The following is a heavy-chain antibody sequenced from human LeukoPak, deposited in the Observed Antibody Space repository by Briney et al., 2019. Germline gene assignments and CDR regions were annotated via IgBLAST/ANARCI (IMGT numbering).Heavy chain of an antibody. Sequence: SETLSLTCAVYGGSFSGYYWSWIRQSPGKGLEWIGEINHSGRSNYNPSLKSRVSVSVDTSKNQFSLKLSSVTAADTAVYYCARRLYYYDSSGYFYQYYYYYYMDVWGEGTTVTVSS. CDR3: ARRLYYYDSSGYFYQYYYYYYMDV. CDR1: GGSFSGYY. J-gene: IGHJ6*03. CDR2: INHSGRS. V-gene: IGHV4-34*01. D-gene: IGHD3-22*01.